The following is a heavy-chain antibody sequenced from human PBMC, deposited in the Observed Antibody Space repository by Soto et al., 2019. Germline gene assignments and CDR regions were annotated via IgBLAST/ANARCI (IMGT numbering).Heavy chain of an antibody. V-gene: IGHV3-53*01. CDR3: ASSTMVRTTYYYGMDV. D-gene: IGHD3-10*01. CDR2: IYSGGST. J-gene: IGHJ6*02. CDR1: GFTVSSNY. Sequence: PGGSLRLSCANSGFTVSSNYMSWVRQAPGKGLEWVSVIYSGGSTYYADSVKGRFTISRDNSKNTLYLQMNSLRAEDTAVYYCASSTMVRTTYYYGMDVWGQGTTVTVSS.